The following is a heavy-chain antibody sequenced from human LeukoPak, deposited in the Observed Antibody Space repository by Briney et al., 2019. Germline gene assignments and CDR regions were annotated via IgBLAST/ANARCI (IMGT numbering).Heavy chain of an antibody. CDR2: IRYDGSNK. D-gene: IGHD4-17*01. CDR3: AKDRRGDYYYYMDV. CDR1: GFTFSSYG. Sequence: GGSLRLSCAASGFTFSSYGMHWVRPAPGKGLEWVAFIRYDGSNKYYADSVKGRFTISRDNSKNTLYLQMNSLRAEDTAVYYCAKDRRGDYYYYMDVWGKGTTVTVSS. J-gene: IGHJ6*03. V-gene: IGHV3-30*02.